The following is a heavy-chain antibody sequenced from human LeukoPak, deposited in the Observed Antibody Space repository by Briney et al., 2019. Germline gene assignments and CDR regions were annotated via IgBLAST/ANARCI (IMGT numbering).Heavy chain of an antibody. J-gene: IGHJ4*02. D-gene: IGHD3-10*01. CDR3: AKDDAWLRFGE. V-gene: IGHV3-23*01. Sequence: GESLRLSCAASGFAFNTYSMNWVRQAPGKGLEWVSGISPSGDITYYADSVKGRFTISRDNSKNTLYLEVISLTAEDTAVYYCAKDDAWLRFGEWSQGTLVTVSS. CDR1: GFAFNTYS. CDR2: ISPSGDIT.